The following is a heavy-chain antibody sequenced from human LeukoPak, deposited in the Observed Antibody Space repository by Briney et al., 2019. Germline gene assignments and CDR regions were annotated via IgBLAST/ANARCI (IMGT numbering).Heavy chain of an antibody. CDR1: GFTFSSYS. Sequence: PGGSLRLSCAASGFTFSSYSMNWVRQAPGKGLEWVSSISSSSSYIYYADSVKGRFTISRDNAKNSLYLQMNSLRAEDTALYYCAKGPDYDILTPIDYWGQGTLVTVSS. D-gene: IGHD3-9*01. J-gene: IGHJ4*02. CDR3: AKGPDYDILTPIDY. V-gene: IGHV3-21*04. CDR2: ISSSSSYI.